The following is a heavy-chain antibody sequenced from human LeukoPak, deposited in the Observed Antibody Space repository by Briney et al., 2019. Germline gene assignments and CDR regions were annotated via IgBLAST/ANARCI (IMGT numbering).Heavy chain of an antibody. D-gene: IGHD2-21*02. CDR3: AREAYCGGDCMVYGMDV. CDR2: KWYDGSNK. J-gene: IGHJ6*02. CDR1: GFTFSSYG. V-gene: IGHV3-33*01. Sequence: GGSLRLSCAASGFTFSSYGMHWVRQAPGKGLEWVAVKWYDGSNKYYADSVKGRFTISRDNSKNTLYLQMNSLRAEDTAVYYCAREAYCGGDCMVYGMDVWGQGTTVTVSS.